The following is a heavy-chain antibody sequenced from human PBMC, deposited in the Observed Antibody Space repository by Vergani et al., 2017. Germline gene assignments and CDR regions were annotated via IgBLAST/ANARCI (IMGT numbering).Heavy chain of an antibody. V-gene: IGHV4-34*01. CDR1: GGSFSGYY. D-gene: IGHD2-15*01. CDR3: ARGRCSGGSCYSREYYFDY. J-gene: IGHJ4*02. Sequence: QVQLQQWGAGLLKPSETLSLTCAVYGGSFSGYYWSWIRQPPGKGLEWIGEINHSGSTNYNPSLKSRVTISVDTSKNQFSLKLSSVTAADTAVYYCARGRCSGGSCYSREYYFDYWGQGTLVTVSS. CDR2: INHSGST.